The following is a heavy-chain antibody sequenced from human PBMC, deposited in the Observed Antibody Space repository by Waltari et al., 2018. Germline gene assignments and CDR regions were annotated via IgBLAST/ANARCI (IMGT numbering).Heavy chain of an antibody. Sequence: QVQLVQSGAEVKKPGSSVKVSCKASGGTFSSYAISWVRQAPGQGLEWVGRTLPSFGTANYAQKFKARVTITTDESTSTAYMELSSLRSEDTAVYYCARDGAYCSSTSCYGVNWFDPWGQGTLVTVSS. V-gene: IGHV1-69*05. D-gene: IGHD2-2*01. CDR3: ARDGAYCSSTSCYGVNWFDP. CDR1: GGTFSSYA. CDR2: TLPSFGTA. J-gene: IGHJ5*02.